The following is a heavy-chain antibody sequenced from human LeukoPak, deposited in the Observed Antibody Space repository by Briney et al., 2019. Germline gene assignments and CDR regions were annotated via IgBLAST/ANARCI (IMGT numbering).Heavy chain of an antibody. CDR2: ISGSGGST. CDR1: GFTFSSYA. CDR3: ARVWFGELGPSDY. J-gene: IGHJ4*02. V-gene: IGHV3-23*01. Sequence: PGGSLRLSCAASGFTFSSYAMSWVRQAPGNGLEWVSAISGSGGSTYYADSVKGRFTISRDNSKNTLYLQMNSLRAEDTAVYYCARVWFGELGPSDYWGQGTLVTVSS. D-gene: IGHD3-10*01.